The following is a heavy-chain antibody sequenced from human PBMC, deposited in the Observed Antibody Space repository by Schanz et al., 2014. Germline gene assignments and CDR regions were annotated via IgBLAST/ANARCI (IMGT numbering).Heavy chain of an antibody. CDR2: IIPITGIT. CDR1: GDTFRSYT. Sequence: QVQLVQSGAEVKKPGSSVKVSCKASGDTFRSYTINWVRHAPGQGLEWMGRIIPITGITNYAQKFQGRVTFTADKSTSTAFLEVHSLRPEDPAVYYCARTGYDPSLTHWGQGTLATVSS. J-gene: IGHJ4*02. CDR3: ARTGYDPSLTH. V-gene: IGHV1-69*02. D-gene: IGHD5-12*01.